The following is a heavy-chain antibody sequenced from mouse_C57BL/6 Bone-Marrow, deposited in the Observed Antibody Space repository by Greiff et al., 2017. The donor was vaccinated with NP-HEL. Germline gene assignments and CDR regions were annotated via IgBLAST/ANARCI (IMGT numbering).Heavy chain of an antibody. CDR1: GYTFTSYW. D-gene: IGHD1-1*01. J-gene: IGHJ1*03. V-gene: IGHV1-72*01. Sequence: QVQLKQSGAELVKPGASVKLSCKASGYTFTSYWMHWVKQRPGRGLEWIGRIDPNSGGTKYNEKFKSKATLTVDKPSSTAYMQLSSLTSEDSAVYYCARDATTVVAFYWYFDVWGTGTTVTVSS. CDR3: ARDATTVVAFYWYFDV. CDR2: IDPNSGGT.